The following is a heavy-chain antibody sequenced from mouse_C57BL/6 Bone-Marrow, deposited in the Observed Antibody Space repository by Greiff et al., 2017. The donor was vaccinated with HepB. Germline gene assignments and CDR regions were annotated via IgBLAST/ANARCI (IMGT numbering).Heavy chain of an antibody. CDR2: IDPEDGDT. CDR3: TTLGLLRYYYAMDY. J-gene: IGHJ4*01. Sequence: VQLQQSGAELVRPGASVKLSCTASGFNIKDYYMHWVKQRPEQGLEWIGRIDPEDGDTEYAPKFQGKATMTADTSSNTAYLQLSSLTSEDTAVYYCTTLGLLRYYYAMDYWGQGTSVTVSS. CDR1: GFNIKDYY. V-gene: IGHV14-1*01. D-gene: IGHD1-1*01.